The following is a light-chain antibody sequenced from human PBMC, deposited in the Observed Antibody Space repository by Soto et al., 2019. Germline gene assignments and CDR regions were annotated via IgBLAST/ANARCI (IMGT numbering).Light chain of an antibody. V-gene: IGLV1-51*01. CDR2: DND. J-gene: IGLJ2*01. CDR1: SSNIGNDY. CDR3: GTWDSSLSAGV. Sequence: QSVLTQPPSVSAAPGQKVTISCSGSSSNIGNDYVSWYQHLPGTAPKLLIYDNDKRPSGIPDPSSASKSGTSATLGITGLQTGDEADYYCGTWDSSLSAGVFGGGTKLTVL.